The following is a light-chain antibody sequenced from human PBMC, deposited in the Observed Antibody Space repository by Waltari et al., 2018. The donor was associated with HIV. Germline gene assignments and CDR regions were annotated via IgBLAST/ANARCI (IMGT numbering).Light chain of an antibody. CDR2: EVT. V-gene: IGLV2-8*01. J-gene: IGLJ2*01. CDR1: SSDIGGYNY. Sequence: QSPLTQPPSASGSPGQSVTISCPVTSSDIGGYNYVSWYQQHPGKAPKLTMTEVTKRPSGVPDRFSGSKSGNSASLTVSGLQADDEALYYCSSFAPTNKFYVLFGGGTTLTVL. CDR3: SSFAPTNKFYVL.